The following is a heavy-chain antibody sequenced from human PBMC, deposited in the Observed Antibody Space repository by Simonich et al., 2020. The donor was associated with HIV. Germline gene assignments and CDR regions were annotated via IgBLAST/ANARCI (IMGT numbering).Heavy chain of an antibody. CDR3: ARDTAMAHYYYGMDV. CDR2: NCYDGNNK. V-gene: IGHV3-33*01. CDR1: GFTFSNYG. J-gene: IGHJ6*02. D-gene: IGHD5-18*01. Sequence: QMQLVESGGGVVQPGRSLRLSCAVSGFTFSNYGMHWVRQAPGKGMEWVESNCYDGNNKNNADSGKGRFTISRDNSKNTLYLHMNSLRAEDTAVYYCARDTAMAHYYYGMDVWGQGTTVTVSS.